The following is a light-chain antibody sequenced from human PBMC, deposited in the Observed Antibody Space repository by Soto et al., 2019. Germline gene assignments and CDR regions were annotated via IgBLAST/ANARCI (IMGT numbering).Light chain of an antibody. Sequence: AIRMTQSPSSLSASTGDRVTITCRASQGISSYLAWYQQKPGKAPKGLIYAASTLQSGVPSRFSGSGSGTDFTLTISCLQSEDFATYYCQQYYSYPYTFGQGTKLEIK. V-gene: IGKV1-8*01. CDR2: AAS. CDR1: QGISSY. J-gene: IGKJ2*01. CDR3: QQYYSYPYT.